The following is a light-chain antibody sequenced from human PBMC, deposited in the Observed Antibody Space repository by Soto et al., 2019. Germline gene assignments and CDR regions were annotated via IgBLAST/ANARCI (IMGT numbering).Light chain of an antibody. CDR2: GAS. Sequence: EIVMTQSPATLSVSPGERATLSCRASQSVNNNLAWYQQKPGQAPRLLIYGASARATGIPARFSGSESETESTLTIRGLQSEDFAVYYCQQYNNRPLTFGGGTKVEIK. CDR3: QQYNNRPLT. J-gene: IGKJ4*01. CDR1: QSVNNN. V-gene: IGKV3-15*01.